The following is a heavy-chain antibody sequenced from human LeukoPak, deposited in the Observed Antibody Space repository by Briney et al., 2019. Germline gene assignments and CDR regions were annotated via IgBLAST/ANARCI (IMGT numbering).Heavy chain of an antibody. V-gene: IGHV3-30*04. J-gene: IGHJ4*02. CDR1: GFTFSSYA. D-gene: IGHD2-15*01. CDR2: ISYDGSNK. CDR3: AKDSARCSGGSCYDY. Sequence: GGSLRLSCAAFGFTFSSYAMHWVRQAPGKGLEWVAVISYDGSNKYYADSVKGRLTISRDNSKNTLYLQMNSLRAEDTAVYYCAKDSARCSGGSCYDYWGQGTLVTVSS.